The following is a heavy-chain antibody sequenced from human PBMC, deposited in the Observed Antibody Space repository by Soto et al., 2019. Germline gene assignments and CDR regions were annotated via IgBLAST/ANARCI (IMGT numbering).Heavy chain of an antibody. J-gene: IGHJ4*02. Sequence: GGSLRLSCAASGFRFNIYSMNWIRQAPGKGLEWFAYITSDTNTIKYADSVRGRFTISRDNAKDSVDLQMNSLRDEDTAVYYCARSVEGHFDYWGQGTVVTVSS. CDR1: GFRFNIYS. CDR2: ITSDTNTI. V-gene: IGHV3-48*02. D-gene: IGHD6-19*01. CDR3: ARSVEGHFDY.